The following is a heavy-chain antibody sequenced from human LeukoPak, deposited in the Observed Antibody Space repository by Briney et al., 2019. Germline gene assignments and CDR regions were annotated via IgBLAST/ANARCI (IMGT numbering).Heavy chain of an antibody. Sequence: ASVKVSCKASGYIFTNYAISWVRQAPGQGLEWMGWISAYNGNTNYAQKLQGRVTMTTDTSTSTAYMELRSLRSDDTAVYYCARERTGDFDYWGQGTLVTVSS. CDR1: GYIFTNYA. D-gene: IGHD3-10*01. J-gene: IGHJ4*02. V-gene: IGHV1-18*01. CDR3: ARERTGDFDY. CDR2: ISAYNGNT.